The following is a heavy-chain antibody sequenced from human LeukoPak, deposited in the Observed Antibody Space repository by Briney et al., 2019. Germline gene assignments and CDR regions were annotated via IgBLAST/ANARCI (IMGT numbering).Heavy chain of an antibody. CDR3: AKVGYSVSYSINYFDS. D-gene: IGHD1-1*01. CDR2: LRYDGSNE. CDR1: GFTFTSYA. J-gene: IGHJ4*02. Sequence: PGGSLRLSCAVSGFTFTSYAMHWVRQAPGKGLEWVALLRYDGSNEYYSDSVKGRFTISRDTSRNTLFLQMNSLKVEDTAVYYCAKVGYSVSYSINYFDSWGQGTLVTVSS. V-gene: IGHV3-30*02.